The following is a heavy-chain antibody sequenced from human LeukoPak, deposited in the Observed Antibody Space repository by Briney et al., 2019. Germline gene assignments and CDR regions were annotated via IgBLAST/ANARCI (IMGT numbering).Heavy chain of an antibody. CDR3: AREEYYDGGVYPDVFNI. Sequence: SETLSLTCTVSGGSISSYYWSWIRQPAGKGLEWIGRIYTSGSTNYNPSLKSRVTISVDKSKNQFSLKLSSVTAADTAVYYCAREEYYDGGVYPDVFNIGAQGKMVTVSS. CDR2: IYTSGST. J-gene: IGHJ3*02. CDR1: GGSISSYY. D-gene: IGHD3-22*01. V-gene: IGHV4-4*07.